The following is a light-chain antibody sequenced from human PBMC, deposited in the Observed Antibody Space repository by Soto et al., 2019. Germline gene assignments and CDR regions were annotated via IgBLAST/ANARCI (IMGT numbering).Light chain of an antibody. CDR1: SSDVGGYNY. CDR3: SSYTSSSTPWV. CDR2: EVS. V-gene: IGLV2-14*01. J-gene: IGLJ3*02. Sequence: QSALTQPASVSGSPGQSITISCTGTSSDVGGYNYVSWYQQHPGKAPKLMIYEVSNRPSGVSNRFSGSKSGNTASLTISGLQAEDEADYSCSSYTSSSTPWVFGGGTKLPVL.